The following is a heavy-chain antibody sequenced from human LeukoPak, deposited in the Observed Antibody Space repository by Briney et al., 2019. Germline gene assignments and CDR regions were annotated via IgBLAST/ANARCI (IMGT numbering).Heavy chain of an antibody. D-gene: IGHD2-2*01. Sequence: SETLSLTCTVSGGSISSSSYYWGWLRQPPGKGLEWIGSIYYSGSTYYNPSLKSRVTISVDTSKNQFSLKLSSVTAADTAVYYCARGYCSSTSCRGFFDYWGQGTLVTVSS. V-gene: IGHV4-39*01. CDR3: ARGYCSSTSCRGFFDY. CDR2: IYYSGST. J-gene: IGHJ4*02. CDR1: GGSISSSSYY.